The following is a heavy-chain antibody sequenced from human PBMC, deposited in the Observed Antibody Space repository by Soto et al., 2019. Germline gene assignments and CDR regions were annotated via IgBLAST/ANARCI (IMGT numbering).Heavy chain of an antibody. CDR1: GESLNYFY. CDR3: ARGQWHNRCAN. J-gene: IGHJ4*02. Sequence: QVQLQQWGAGLLKPSETLSLTCAVYGESLNYFYWSWIRQAPGKGLEWIGEFYDGGSINYNPSLKSRVTISAATSKNQFSLRVTSVTAADTAIYYCARGQWHNRCANWGQGTLVTVSS. V-gene: IGHV4-34*01. D-gene: IGHD6-19*01. CDR2: FYDGGSI.